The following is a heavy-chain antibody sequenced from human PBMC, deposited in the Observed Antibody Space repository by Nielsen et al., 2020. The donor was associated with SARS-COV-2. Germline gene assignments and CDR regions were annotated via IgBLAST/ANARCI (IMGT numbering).Heavy chain of an antibody. D-gene: IGHD1-26*01. V-gene: IGHV3-23*01. J-gene: IGHJ4*02. CDR1: GFTFSSYA. CDR2: ISGSGGNT. Sequence: GESLKISCAASGFTFSSYAMSWVRQAPGKGLEWVSAISGSGGNTYYAGSVKGRFTISRNNSKNTLYLQMNSLRAEDTAVYYCAKGSGTSPYYFDYWGQGTLVTVSS. CDR3: AKGSGTSPYYFDY.